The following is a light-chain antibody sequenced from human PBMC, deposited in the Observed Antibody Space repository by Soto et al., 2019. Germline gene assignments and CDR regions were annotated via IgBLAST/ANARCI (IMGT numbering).Light chain of an antibody. CDR2: EVT. CDR3: SSYTRSSTLV. J-gene: IGLJ1*01. Sequence: QSVLTQPASVSGSPGQSITISCTGTASDVGGYNYVSWYQQRPGRAPKLLIYEVTNRPSGVSNRFSGSQSGNTASLTISGLQAEDEADYYCSSYTRSSTLVFGTGTKLTVL. V-gene: IGLV2-14*01. CDR1: ASDVGGYNY.